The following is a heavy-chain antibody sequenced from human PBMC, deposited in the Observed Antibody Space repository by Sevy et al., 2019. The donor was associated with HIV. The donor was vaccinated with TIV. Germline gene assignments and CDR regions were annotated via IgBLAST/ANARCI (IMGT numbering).Heavy chain of an antibody. CDR1: RFTFSTYA. V-gene: IGHV3-30-3*01. CDR3: ARDFVDTAMVTTFAFDY. CDR2: ISYDGSNK. D-gene: IGHD5-18*01. Sequence: GGCLRLSCAASRFTFSTYAMHCVRQAPGKGLEWVAVISYDGSNKYYADSVKGRFTISRDNSKNTMYLQMNSLRAEDTAVYYCARDFVDTAMVTTFAFDYWGQGTLVTVSS. J-gene: IGHJ4*02.